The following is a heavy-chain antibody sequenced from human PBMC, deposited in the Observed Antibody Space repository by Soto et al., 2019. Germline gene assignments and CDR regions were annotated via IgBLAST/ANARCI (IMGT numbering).Heavy chain of an antibody. Sequence: QVQLQESGPGLVKPSQTLSLTCTVSGGSINSGGYYWSWIRQHPGKGLEWIGYIYNSGSTYYNPSXKSRVTLSVAKXNXQFXLKLSSVTAAATAVYCCARGITMVRAVIHAPYFDYWGQGTLVTVSS. CDR3: ARGITMVRAVIHAPYFDY. CDR1: GGSINSGGYY. J-gene: IGHJ4*02. D-gene: IGHD3-10*01. CDR2: IYNSGST. V-gene: IGHV4-31*03.